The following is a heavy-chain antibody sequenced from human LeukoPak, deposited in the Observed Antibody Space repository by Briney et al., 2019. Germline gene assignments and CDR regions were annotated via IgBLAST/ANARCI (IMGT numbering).Heavy chain of an antibody. D-gene: IGHD2-2*01. Sequence: GGSLRLSCAASGFTFSTYWMSWVRQAPGKGLEGVSYISSSSSTIYYADSVKGRFTISRDNAKNSLYLQMNSLRAEDTAVYYCARDYCSSTSCFSDWGQGTLVTVSS. CDR1: GFTFSTYW. J-gene: IGHJ4*02. CDR3: ARDYCSSTSCFSD. V-gene: IGHV3-48*04. CDR2: ISSSSSTI.